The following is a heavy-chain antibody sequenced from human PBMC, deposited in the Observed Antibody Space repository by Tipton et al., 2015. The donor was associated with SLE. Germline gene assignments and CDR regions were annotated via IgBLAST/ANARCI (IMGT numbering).Heavy chain of an antibody. CDR2: IYYSGTT. V-gene: IGHV4-39*07. Sequence: TLSLTCTVSGGSISSSSYHWGWIRQPPGKGLEWIGTIYYSGTTYYNPSLKSRVTVSIDPSKNQFSLRLSSVTAADTAVYYCARSPGTARAEYFHHWGQGTLVTVSS. CDR1: GGSISSSSYH. J-gene: IGHJ1*01. CDR3: ARSPGTARAEYFHH. D-gene: IGHD1-14*01.